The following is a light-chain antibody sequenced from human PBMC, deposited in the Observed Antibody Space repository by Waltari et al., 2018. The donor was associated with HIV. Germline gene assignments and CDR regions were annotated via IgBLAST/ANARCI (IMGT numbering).Light chain of an antibody. CDR2: DAS. CDR1: QDIDNY. V-gene: IGKV1-33*01. CDR3: QQHDGLPPT. J-gene: IGKJ4*01. Sequence: DIQLIQSPSSLSASVGDSITITCQASQDIDNYLNWYRQKPGKAPQLLIYDASHLETSVPSRFTGRGYGTHFTFTISSLQPEDFAIYFCQQHDGLPPTFGGGTRV.